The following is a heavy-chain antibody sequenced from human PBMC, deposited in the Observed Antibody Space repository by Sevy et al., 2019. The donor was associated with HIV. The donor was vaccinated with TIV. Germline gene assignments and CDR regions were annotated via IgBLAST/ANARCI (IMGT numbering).Heavy chain of an antibody. J-gene: IGHJ4*02. CDR1: GFTFSDYW. V-gene: IGHV3-7*01. CDR2: IKQDGSQK. Sequence: GGSLRLSCAAFGFTFSDYWMGWVRQAPGKGLEWVASIKQDGSQKKYVDSVRGRFTISRDNAKNKLFMQIDSLRVDDTAMYYCARGVWPGDYWGQGTLVTVSS. D-gene: IGHD2-21*01. CDR3: ARGVWPGDY.